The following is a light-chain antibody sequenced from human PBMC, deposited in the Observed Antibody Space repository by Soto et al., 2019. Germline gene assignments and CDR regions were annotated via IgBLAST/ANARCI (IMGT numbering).Light chain of an antibody. CDR1: QSISTW. CDR3: QQYKSYPFT. J-gene: IGKJ3*01. Sequence: DIQMTQSPSTLSASVGDRVTITCRASQSISTWLAWYQQKPGKAPNLLIYDASSLQSGVPSRFSGSGSGTQFTLTISILQPDDFATYYCQQYKSYPFTCGPGTKVEIK. V-gene: IGKV1-5*01. CDR2: DAS.